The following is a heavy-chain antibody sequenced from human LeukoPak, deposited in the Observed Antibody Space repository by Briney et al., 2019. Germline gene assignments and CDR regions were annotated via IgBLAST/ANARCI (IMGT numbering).Heavy chain of an antibody. D-gene: IGHD2-2*02. J-gene: IGHJ6*02. Sequence: GGSLRLSCAASGFTFGSYWMHWVRQAPGKGLVWVSRINSDGSSTIYADSVKGRFTISRDNAKNTLYLQMNSLRAEDTAVYYCARVDCSSTSCYKEADYYYYGMDVWGQGTTVTVSS. CDR1: GFTFGSYW. CDR2: INSDGSST. V-gene: IGHV3-74*01. CDR3: ARVDCSSTSCYKEADYYYYGMDV.